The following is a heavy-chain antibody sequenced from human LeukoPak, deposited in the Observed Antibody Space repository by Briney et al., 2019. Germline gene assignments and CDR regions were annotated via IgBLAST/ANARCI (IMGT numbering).Heavy chain of an antibody. Sequence: SGGSLRLSCAASGFTFTDYWMSWVRQAPGKGLEWVANIKRDGSEKYYVDSVKGRFTISRDSAKNSLYLQMNSLRPEDTALYYCAKDMEVDSSGWFPNDAFDFWGQGTMVTVSS. CDR3: AKDMEVDSSGWFPNDAFDF. CDR2: IKRDGSEK. V-gene: IGHV3-7*03. J-gene: IGHJ3*01. CDR1: GFTFTDYW. D-gene: IGHD6-19*01.